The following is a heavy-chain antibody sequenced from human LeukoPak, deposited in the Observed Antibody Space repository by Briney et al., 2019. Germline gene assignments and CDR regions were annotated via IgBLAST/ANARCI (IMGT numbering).Heavy chain of an antibody. CDR1: GFTVSDNY. D-gene: IGHD5-18*01. CDR3: AKGGGYSYGYYY. J-gene: IGHJ4*02. CDR2: IYSGGGT. V-gene: IGHV3-66*01. Sequence: GGSLRLSCAASGFTVSDNYMGWVRQAPGKGLEWVSFIYSGGGTSYADSVRGRFTISRDNSKNTLYLQMNSLRAEDTALYYCAKGGGYSYGYYYWGQGTLVTVSS.